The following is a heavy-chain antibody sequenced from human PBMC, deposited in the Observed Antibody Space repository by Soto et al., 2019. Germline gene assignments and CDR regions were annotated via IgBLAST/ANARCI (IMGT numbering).Heavy chain of an antibody. CDR3: ARHATYYDILSGYYFDY. Sequence: ESLKLSLKGCGYSFASYKIVWVRQMPGKGLEWMGIIYPGDSDTRYSPSFQGQVTISADKSTSTAYLQWSSLKASDTAMYYCARHATYYDILSGYYFDYWGQGTLVTVSS. CDR2: IYPGDSDT. J-gene: IGHJ4*02. CDR1: GYSFASYK. D-gene: IGHD3-9*01. V-gene: IGHV5-51*01.